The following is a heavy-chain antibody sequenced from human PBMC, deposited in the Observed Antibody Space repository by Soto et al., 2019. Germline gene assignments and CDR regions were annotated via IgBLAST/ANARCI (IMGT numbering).Heavy chain of an antibody. D-gene: IGHD1-26*01. J-gene: IGHJ5*02. CDR3: ARAMHAGFTHYFEA. Sequence: PSETLSLTCFVSCGSVTSHHWSCIRQFPGQGLQWIGYTSYTGSNNYNPSIQSRVTISLDTSKNQLSLKLTSMTAADTAVYYCARAMHAGFTHYFEAWGQGTLVTVSS. CDR1: CGSVTSHH. CDR2: TSYTGSN. V-gene: IGHV4-59*02.